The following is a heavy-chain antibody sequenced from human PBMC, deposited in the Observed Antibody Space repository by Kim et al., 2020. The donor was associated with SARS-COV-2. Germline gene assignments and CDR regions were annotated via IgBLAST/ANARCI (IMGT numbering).Heavy chain of an antibody. V-gene: IGHV1-2*02. CDR2: INPNSGGT. D-gene: IGHD5-18*01. CDR1: GYTFTGYY. J-gene: IGHJ4*02. Sequence: ASVKVSCKASGYTFTGYYMHWVRQAPGQGLEWMGWINPNSGGTNYAQKFQGRVTMTRDTSISTAYMELSRLRSDDTAVYYCARDPSGPMVTYFDYWGQGTLVTVSS. CDR3: ARDPSGPMVTYFDY.